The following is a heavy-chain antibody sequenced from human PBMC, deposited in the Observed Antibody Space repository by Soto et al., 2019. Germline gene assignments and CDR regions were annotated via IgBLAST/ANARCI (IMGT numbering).Heavy chain of an antibody. J-gene: IGHJ5*02. CDR2: MKQDGSER. D-gene: IGHD4-4*01. CDR3: ARGADYSNYPGWFDP. V-gene: IGHV3-7*03. Sequence: EVQLVESGGGLVQPGGSLRLSCVASGFTLSSYWMNWVRQAPGKGLEWVANMKQDGSERYYVDSVKGRFTISRDNARNSLYLQMNSLRAEDTAVYYCARGADYSNYPGWFDPWGQGTLVTVSS. CDR1: GFTLSSYW.